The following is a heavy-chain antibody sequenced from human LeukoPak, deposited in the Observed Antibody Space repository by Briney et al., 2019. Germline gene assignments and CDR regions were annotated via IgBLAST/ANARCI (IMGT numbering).Heavy chain of an antibody. V-gene: IGHV3-21*04. J-gene: IGHJ4*02. CDR1: GFTFSSYS. CDR2: ISSSSSYI. CDR3: ASEIRPNDY. D-gene: IGHD3-10*01. Sequence: PGGSLRLSCAASGFTFSSYSMNWVRQAPGKGLEWVSSISSSSSYIYYADSVKGRFTISRDNSKDTLYLQLNSLRAEDTAVYYCASEIRPNDYWGQGTLVTVSS.